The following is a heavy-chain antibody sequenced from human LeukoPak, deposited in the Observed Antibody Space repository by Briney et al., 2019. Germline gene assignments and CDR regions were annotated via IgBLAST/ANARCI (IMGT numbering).Heavy chain of an antibody. J-gene: IGHJ5*02. D-gene: IGHD6-13*01. CDR2: VYHTGNA. CDR3: ARWVSSNRNWFDP. CDR1: GYSISHGYY. Sequence: SETLSLTCAVSGYSISHGYYWGWVRQPPGKGLEWIGVVYHTGNAYYNPSLKSRVTTSVDTSNIQFSLRVTSVTAADTAVYYCARWVSSNRNWFDPWGQGTLVIVSS. V-gene: IGHV4-38-2*01.